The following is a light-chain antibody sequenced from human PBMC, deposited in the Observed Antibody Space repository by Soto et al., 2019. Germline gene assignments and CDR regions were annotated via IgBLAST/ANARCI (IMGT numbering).Light chain of an antibody. Sequence: DIQMTQSPSSLSASVGDRVTITCRASQTISNYLNWYQQQPGKAPKLLIYAASSLQSGVPSRFSGSGSGTDFTLTISSLQPDDFATYYCQQANSFLALTFGGGTKVEIK. CDR1: QTISNY. CDR3: QQANSFLALT. V-gene: IGKV1-39*01. J-gene: IGKJ4*01. CDR2: AAS.